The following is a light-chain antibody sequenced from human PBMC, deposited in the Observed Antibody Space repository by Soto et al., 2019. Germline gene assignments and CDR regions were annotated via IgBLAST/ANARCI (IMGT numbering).Light chain of an antibody. Sequence: QSVLTQPASVSGSPGQSITISCTGTSVDVGGYNFVSWYQCRPGTAPKLIIYEVSNRPSGVSNRFSGSKSDNTASLTISGLQPEDEADYFCSSYTSTTTWVFGGGTKLTVL. CDR2: EVS. J-gene: IGLJ3*02. CDR3: SSYTSTTTWV. CDR1: SVDVGGYNF. V-gene: IGLV2-14*01.